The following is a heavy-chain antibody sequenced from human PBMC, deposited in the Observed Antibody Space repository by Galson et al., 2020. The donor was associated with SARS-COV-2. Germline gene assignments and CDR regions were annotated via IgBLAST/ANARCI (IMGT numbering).Heavy chain of an antibody. CDR2: ISWNSGSI. V-gene: IGHV3-9*01. D-gene: IGHD6-13*01. CDR3: AKGLDVLSAAGTGGDY. Sequence: GGSLRLSCAASGFTFDDYAMHWVRQAPGKGLEWVSGISWNSGSIGYADSGKGRFTISRDNAKNSLYLQMNSLRAEDTALYYCAKGLDVLSAAGTGGDYWGQGTLVTVSS. J-gene: IGHJ4*02. CDR1: GFTFDDYA.